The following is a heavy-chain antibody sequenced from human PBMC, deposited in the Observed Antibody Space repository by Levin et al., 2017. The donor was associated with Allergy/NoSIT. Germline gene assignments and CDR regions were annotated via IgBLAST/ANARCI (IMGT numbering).Heavy chain of an antibody. Sequence: GGSLRLSCAASGFTFSSYTMNWVRQAPGKGLEWVSVIVGSGGGTYYADSVKGRFTISRDNSKNTLYLQMNSLRADDTAVYYCAKGDGRGGAFDYWCQGTLVTVSS. V-gene: IGHV3-23*01. D-gene: IGHD5-24*01. CDR3: AKGDGRGGAFDY. J-gene: IGHJ4*02. CDR1: GFTFSSYT. CDR2: IVGSGGGT.